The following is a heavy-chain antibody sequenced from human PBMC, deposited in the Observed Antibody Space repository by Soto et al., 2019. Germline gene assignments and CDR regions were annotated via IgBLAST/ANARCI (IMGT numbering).Heavy chain of an antibody. J-gene: IGHJ4*02. CDR3: AKQWELLLVLDY. CDR2: ISWNSGSI. Sequence: EVQLVESGGGLVQPGRSLRLSCAASGFTFDDYAMHWVRQAPGKGLEWVSGISWNSGSIDYADSVKGRFTISRDNAKNSLYLQMNRLRAEDTALYYCAKQWELLLVLDYRGQGTLVTVSS. D-gene: IGHD1-26*01. V-gene: IGHV3-9*01. CDR1: GFTFDDYA.